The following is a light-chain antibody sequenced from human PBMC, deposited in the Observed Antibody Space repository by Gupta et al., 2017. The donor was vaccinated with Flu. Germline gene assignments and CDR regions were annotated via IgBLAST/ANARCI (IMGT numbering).Light chain of an antibody. CDR1: ASSIVISH. V-gene: IGLV1-51*01. CDR2: DDD. CDR3: GSSDIDRSDNVV. J-gene: IGLJ2*01. Sequence: TTTSPGSASSIVISHVSCYQQHPHTSPNLLLYDDDKRHSGRSAPLFSSTSVASATLVITNLPSEDEAAYYCGSSDIDRSDNVVFGGGTKLTVL.